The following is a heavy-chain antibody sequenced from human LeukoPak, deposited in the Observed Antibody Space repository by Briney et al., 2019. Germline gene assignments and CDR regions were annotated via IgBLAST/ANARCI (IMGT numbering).Heavy chain of an antibody. D-gene: IGHD3-22*01. CDR1: GFTFSSYA. CDR3: AKDHGDDSSGPMGGHYNYYGMDV. J-gene: IGHJ6*02. CDR2: ISGSGGST. Sequence: GGSLRLSCAASGFTFSSYAMSWVRQAPGKGLEWVSAISGSGGSTYYADSVKGRFTISRDNSKNTLYLQMNSLRAEDTAVYYCAKDHGDDSSGPMGGHYNYYGMDVWGQRTTVTVSS. V-gene: IGHV3-23*01.